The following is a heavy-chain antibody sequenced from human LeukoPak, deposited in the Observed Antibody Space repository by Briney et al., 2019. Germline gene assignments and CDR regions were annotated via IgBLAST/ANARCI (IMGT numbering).Heavy chain of an antibody. V-gene: IGHV1-2*02. Sequence: ASEKVSCKESGYIFTSYYIYWVRLAPGQGLEWMGWINPNNGCTNYAQKFQGRVTMTRDTSISTAYMELSRLSCDRPAHDCVSRATKYCSCGTCSSRYWFDPWGQGTLVTVSS. CDR3: SRATKYCSCGTCSSRYWFDP. J-gene: IGHJ5*02. D-gene: IGHD2-15*01. CDR1: GYIFTSYY. CDR2: INPNNGCT.